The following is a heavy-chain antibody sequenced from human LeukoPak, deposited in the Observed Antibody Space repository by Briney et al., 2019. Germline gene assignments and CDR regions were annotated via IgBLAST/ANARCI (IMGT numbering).Heavy chain of an antibody. Sequence: PGGSLRLSCAASGFTFSSYAMSWVRQAPGKGLEWVSAICGSGGSTYYADSVKGRFTISRDNSKNTLYLQMNSLRAEDTAVYYCAKERWSSGWYSRRDRYFDYWGQGTLVTVSS. V-gene: IGHV3-23*01. CDR3: AKERWSSGWYSRRDRYFDY. J-gene: IGHJ4*02. D-gene: IGHD6-19*01. CDR2: ICGSGGST. CDR1: GFTFSSYA.